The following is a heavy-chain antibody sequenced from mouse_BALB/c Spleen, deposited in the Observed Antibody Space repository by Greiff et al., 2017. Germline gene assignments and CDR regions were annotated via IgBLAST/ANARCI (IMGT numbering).Heavy chain of an antibody. CDR3: ARDDGYSLSMDY. CDR1: GFNIKDTY. CDR2: IDPANGNT. Sequence: EVQLQESGAELVKPGASVKLSCTASGFNIKDTYMHWVKQRPEQGLEWIGRIDPANGNTKYDPKFQGKATITADTSSNTAYLQLSSLTSEDTAVYYCARDDGYSLSMDYWGQGTSVTVSS. J-gene: IGHJ4*01. D-gene: IGHD2-3*01. V-gene: IGHV14-3*02.